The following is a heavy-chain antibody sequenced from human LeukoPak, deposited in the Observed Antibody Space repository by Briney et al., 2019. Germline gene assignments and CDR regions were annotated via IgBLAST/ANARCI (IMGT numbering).Heavy chain of an antibody. J-gene: IGHJ6*04. CDR1: GGAISSANW. CDR3: ARESCTSSSCYARYYYGMDV. Sequence: SGTLSLTCAVSGGAISSANWWCWARQPPGKGLEWIGEIFHSGNTNYNPSLKSRVTIAVDKSKNQFSLKLTSVTAADTAVYYCARESCTSSSCYARYYYGMDVWSKGTTVTVSS. CDR2: IFHSGNT. D-gene: IGHD2-2*01. V-gene: IGHV4-4*02.